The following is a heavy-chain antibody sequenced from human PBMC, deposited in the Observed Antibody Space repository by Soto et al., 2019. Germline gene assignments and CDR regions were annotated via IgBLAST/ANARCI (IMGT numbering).Heavy chain of an antibody. CDR2: ISYSGST. CDR1: GGSISSYY. J-gene: IGHJ4*02. CDR3: ARAPRPKSHFDY. Sequence: QVQLQESGPGLVKPSETLSLTCAVSGGSISSYYWTWIRQPPGKGLECIGYISYSGSTTYNPSLRSRVTISVDTSKNQLSLKLTSVNAADTAVYYCARAPRPKSHFDYWGQGTLVTVSS. V-gene: IGHV4-59*01.